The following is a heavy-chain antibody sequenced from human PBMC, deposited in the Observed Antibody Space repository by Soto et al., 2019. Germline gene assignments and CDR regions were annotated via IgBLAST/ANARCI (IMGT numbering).Heavy chain of an antibody. V-gene: IGHV3-23*01. J-gene: IGHJ4*02. Sequence: WGSIETSCLASGLDCRHHTLTWVRRAPGKGLEWVSTISDRPTGHTHYAESVRGRFTISRDDSRDTVFLQMDSLRAEDTAVYYCTTRMTAHFDYWGQGVLVTVSS. CDR2: ISDRPTGHT. D-gene: IGHD2-21*02. CDR1: GLDCRHHT. CDR3: TTRMTAHFDY.